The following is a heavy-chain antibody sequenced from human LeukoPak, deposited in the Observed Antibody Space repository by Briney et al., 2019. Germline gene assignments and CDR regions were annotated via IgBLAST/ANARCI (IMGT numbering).Heavy chain of an antibody. J-gene: IGHJ4*02. CDR3: ARSSIRSGSYRFPYFHY. CDR1: GFTFSSYS. V-gene: IGHV3-21*01. D-gene: IGHD1-26*01. CDR2: ISSSSSYI. Sequence: GGSLRLSCAASGFTFSSYSMNWVRQAPGKGLEWVSSISSSSSYIYYADSVKGRFTISRDNAKNSLYLQMNSLRAEDTAVYYCARSSIRSGSYRFPYFHYWDQGTLVTVSS.